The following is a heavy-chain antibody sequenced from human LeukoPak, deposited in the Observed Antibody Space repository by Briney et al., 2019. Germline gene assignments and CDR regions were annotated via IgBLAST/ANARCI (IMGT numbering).Heavy chain of an antibody. V-gene: IGHV3-23*01. J-gene: IGHJ4*02. CDR1: GFTFSSYA. D-gene: IGHD3-22*01. CDR2: ISGSGGST. Sequence: PGGSLRLSCAASGFTFSSYAMSWVRQAPGKGLEWVSAISGSGGSTYYADSVKGRFTISRDNSKNTLYLQMNSLRAEDTAVDYCAKAVPHYYYSRGLGWYDYWGQGTLVTVSS. CDR3: AKAVPHYYYSRGLGWYDY.